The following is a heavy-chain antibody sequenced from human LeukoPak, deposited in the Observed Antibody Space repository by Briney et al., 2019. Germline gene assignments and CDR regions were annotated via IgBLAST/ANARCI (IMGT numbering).Heavy chain of an antibody. V-gene: IGHV3-9*01. J-gene: IGHJ4*02. D-gene: IGHD3-16*01. CDR2: ISWNSGSI. Sequence: SPRLSCAASGFTFDDYAMHWVRQAPGKGLEWVSGISWNSGSIGYADSVKGRFTISRDNAKNSLYLQMNSLRAEDTALYYCARGSYFDYWGQGTLVTVSS. CDR1: GFTFDDYA. CDR3: ARGSYFDY.